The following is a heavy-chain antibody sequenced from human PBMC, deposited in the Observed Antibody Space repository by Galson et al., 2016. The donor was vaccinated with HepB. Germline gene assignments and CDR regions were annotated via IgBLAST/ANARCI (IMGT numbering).Heavy chain of an antibody. Sequence: CAISGDSVSRNTAAWNWIRQSPPRGLEWLGRTYCRSKWSSDYVVAMKGRITINADTSMNQFSLQLNSVTPEDTAVYYCASGTGADVQWGQGTLVTVSS. V-gene: IGHV6-1*01. D-gene: IGHD1-26*01. CDR2: TYCRSKWSS. CDR3: ASGTGADVQ. CDR1: GDSVSRNTAA. J-gene: IGHJ4*02.